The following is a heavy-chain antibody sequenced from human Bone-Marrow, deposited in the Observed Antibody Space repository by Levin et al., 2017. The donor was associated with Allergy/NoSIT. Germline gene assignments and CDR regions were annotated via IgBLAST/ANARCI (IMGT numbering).Heavy chain of an antibody. CDR2: IYYSGST. D-gene: IGHD3-10*01. V-gene: IGHV4-31*03. J-gene: IGHJ4*02. Sequence: SETLSLTCTVSGGSISSGGYYWSWIRQHPGKGLEWIGYIYYSGSTYYNPSLKSRVTISVDTSKNQFSLKLSSVTAADTAVYYCARAVFRGVILPRFDYWGQGTLVTVSS. CDR1: GGSISSGGYY. CDR3: ARAVFRGVILPRFDY.